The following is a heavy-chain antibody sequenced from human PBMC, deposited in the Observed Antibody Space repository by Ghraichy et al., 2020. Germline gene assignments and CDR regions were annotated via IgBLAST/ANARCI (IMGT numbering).Heavy chain of an antibody. CDR3: VKEPIVTSNYYVGG. CDR1: GFTFSHYA. V-gene: IGHV3-23*01. D-gene: IGHD2/OR15-2a*01. Sequence: GGSLRLSCTGSGFTFSHYAMNWVRQATGKGLEWVSAISGSGDKTYYGDSVKGRFTISRDNSKSTLNLQMNSLRAEDTAIYYFVKEPIVTSNYYVGGWGKGTTVTVSS. J-gene: IGHJ6*03. CDR2: ISGSGDKT.